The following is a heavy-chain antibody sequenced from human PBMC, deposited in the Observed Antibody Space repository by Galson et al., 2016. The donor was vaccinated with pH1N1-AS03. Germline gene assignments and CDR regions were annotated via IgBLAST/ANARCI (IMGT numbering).Heavy chain of an antibody. CDR3: ARALSEQYYDILTGNDP. J-gene: IGHJ5*02. CDR1: GFIFSSYE. Sequence: SLRLSCAASGFIFSSYEMNWVRQAPGKGLEWVSYISSSGNTIYYADSVKGRFTISRDNAKNSLYLRMNSLRAEDTAVYYCARALSEQYYDILTGNDPWGQGTLVTVSS. CDR2: ISSSGNTI. V-gene: IGHV3-48*03. D-gene: IGHD3-9*01.